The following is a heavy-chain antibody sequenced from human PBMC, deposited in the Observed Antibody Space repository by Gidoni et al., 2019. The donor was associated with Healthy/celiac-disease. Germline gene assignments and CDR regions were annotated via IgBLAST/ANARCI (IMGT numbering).Heavy chain of an antibody. V-gene: IGHV4-31*03. CDR1: GGSISSGGYY. CDR3: ARGNFWSGYFGYNWFDP. CDR2: IYYSGST. Sequence: QVQLQESGPGLVKPSQTLSLTCTVSGGSISSGGYYWSWIRQHPGKGLEWIGYIYYSGSTYYNPSLKSRVTISVDTSKNQFSLKLSSVTAADTAVYYCARGNFWSGYFGYNWFDPWGQGTLVTVSS. J-gene: IGHJ5*02. D-gene: IGHD3-3*01.